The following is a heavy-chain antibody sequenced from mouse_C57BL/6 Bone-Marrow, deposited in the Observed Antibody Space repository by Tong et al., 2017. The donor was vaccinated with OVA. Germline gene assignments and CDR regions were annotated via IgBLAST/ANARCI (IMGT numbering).Heavy chain of an antibody. V-gene: IGHV5-2*01. CDR1: EYEFPSHD. Sequence: EVQLQESGGGLVQPGESLKLSCESNEYEFPSHDMSWVRKTPEKRLELVAAINSDGGSTYYPDTMERRFIISRDNTKKTLYLQMSSLRSEDTALYYCVSDGYYYAMDYWGQGTSVTVSS. J-gene: IGHJ4*01. CDR2: INSDGGST. CDR3: VSDGYYYAMDY. D-gene: IGHD2-3*01.